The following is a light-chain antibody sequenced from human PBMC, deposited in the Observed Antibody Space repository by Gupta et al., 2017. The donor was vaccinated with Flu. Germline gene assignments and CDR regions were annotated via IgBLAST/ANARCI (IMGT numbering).Light chain of an antibody. V-gene: IGKV3-11*01. CDR2: DAS. CDR3: QQRSNWPRT. CDR1: QSVSSY. Sequence: EIVFTQSRATLSLSPGERATLSCRASQSVSSYLAWYQQKPGQAPRLLIYDASNRATGIPARFSGSGSGTDFTLTISSLEPEDFAVYYCQQRSNWPRTFGQGTKVEIK. J-gene: IGKJ1*01.